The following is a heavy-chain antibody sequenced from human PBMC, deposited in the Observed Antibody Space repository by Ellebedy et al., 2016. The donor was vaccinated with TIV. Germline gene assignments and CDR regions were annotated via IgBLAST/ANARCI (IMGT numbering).Heavy chain of an antibody. V-gene: IGHV4-34*01. CDR2: IYYSGST. J-gene: IGHJ4*02. CDR3: ARYVDTAMVTSWD. D-gene: IGHD5-18*01. Sequence: SETLSLTXAVYGGSFSGYYWSWIRQPPGKGLEWIGYIYYSGSTYYNPSLKSRVTISVDTSKNQFSLKLSSVTAADTAVYYCARYVDTAMVTSWDWGQGTLVTVSS. CDR1: GGSFSGYY.